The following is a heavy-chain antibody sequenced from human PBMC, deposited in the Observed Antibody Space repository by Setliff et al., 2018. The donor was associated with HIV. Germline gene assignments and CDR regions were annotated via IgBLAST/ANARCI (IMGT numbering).Heavy chain of an antibody. CDR2: IKQDGSEK. Sequence: GGSLRLSCAASGFTFSSYWMSWVRQAPGKGLEWVANIKQDGSEKYYVDSVKGRFTISRDNSKNTLYLQMNSLRAEDSAVYYCAVERGMDVWGQGTTVTVSS. V-gene: IGHV3-7*03. CDR3: AVERGMDV. J-gene: IGHJ6*02. CDR1: GFTFSSYW. D-gene: IGHD2-2*01.